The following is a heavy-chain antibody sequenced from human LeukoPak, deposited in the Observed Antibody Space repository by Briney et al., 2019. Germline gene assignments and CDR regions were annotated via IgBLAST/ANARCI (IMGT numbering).Heavy chain of an antibody. CDR3: PMTSTSSFDY. CDR1: RFTFSSYT. J-gene: IGHJ4*02. CDR2: ISSSSGYI. Sequence: GGSLRLSCADSRFTFSSYTMNWVRQAPGKGLEWVSSISSSSGYIYYAASVKGRFTISRENAKNSLYLQINSLRAEDPAVYNCPMTSTSSFDYWGQGTLVTVSS. D-gene: IGHD6-6*01. V-gene: IGHV3-21*01.